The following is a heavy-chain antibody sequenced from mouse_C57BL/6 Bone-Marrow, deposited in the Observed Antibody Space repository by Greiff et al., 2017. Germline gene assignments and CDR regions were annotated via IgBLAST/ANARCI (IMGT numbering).Heavy chain of an antibody. J-gene: IGHJ1*03. CDR3: ASPQYYGSSNWYFDD. D-gene: IGHD1-1*01. Sequence: QVQLQQSGPELVKPGASVTISCKASGYTFTVSYINWVKQRPGQGLEWIGWIYPGRGNTTSNEKFKGPATLTVDTSSSPAYMQLSSLTSEDSAVYYCASPQYYGSSNWYFDDWGTGTTVTGSA. CDR2: IYPGRGNT. CDR1: GYTFTVSY. V-gene: IGHV1-84*01.